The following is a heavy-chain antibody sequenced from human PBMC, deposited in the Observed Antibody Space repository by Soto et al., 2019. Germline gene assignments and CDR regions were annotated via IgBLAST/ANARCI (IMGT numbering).Heavy chain of an antibody. J-gene: IGHJ1*01. Sequence: EVQLVESGGGLVQPGGSLRLSCVASGFTFSSYWMPWVRQAPGKGLVWVSSISNDGSSIYADPVKDRFTIFRDNSKNKLYPQKNSLRAGDTAGYYWARWPNKDTQNWGHGTLVIVSP. CDR3: ARWPNKDTQN. CDR2: ISNDGSS. V-gene: IGHV3-74*01. CDR1: GFTFSSYW.